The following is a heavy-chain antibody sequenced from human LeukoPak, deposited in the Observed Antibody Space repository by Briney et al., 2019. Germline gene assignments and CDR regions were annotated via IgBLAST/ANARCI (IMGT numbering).Heavy chain of an antibody. V-gene: IGHV3-23*01. J-gene: IGHJ4*02. CDR2: IGGSGAGT. CDR1: GFTFSSYA. Sequence: GGSLRLSCAASGFTFSSYAMTWVRQAPGKGLEWVSAIGGSGAGTYYADSVKGRFTTSRDNSKNTLYLQTNSLRAEDTAVYYCAKNGGDSYGTGHFDYWGQGTLVTVSS. D-gene: IGHD5-18*01. CDR3: AKNGGDSYGTGHFDY.